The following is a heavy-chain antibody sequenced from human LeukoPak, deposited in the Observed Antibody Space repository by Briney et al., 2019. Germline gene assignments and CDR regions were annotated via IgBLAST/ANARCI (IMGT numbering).Heavy chain of an antibody. CDR3: AKDRSVGYCSGGSCYRLDY. D-gene: IGHD2-15*01. J-gene: IGHJ4*02. Sequence: GESLRLSCAASGFTFSSYGMSWVRQAPGKGLEWVSYISSSSSTIYYADSVKGRFTISRDNAKNSLYLQLNSLRAEDTAVYYCAKDRSVGYCSGGSCYRLDYWGQGTLVTVSS. CDR2: ISSSSSTI. V-gene: IGHV3-48*01. CDR1: GFTFSSYG.